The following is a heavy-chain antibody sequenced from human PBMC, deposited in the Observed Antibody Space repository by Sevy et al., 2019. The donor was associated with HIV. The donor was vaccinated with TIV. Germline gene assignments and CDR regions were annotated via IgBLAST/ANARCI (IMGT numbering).Heavy chain of an antibody. D-gene: IGHD1-26*01. J-gene: IGHJ4*02. CDR2: ISGSGGST. CDR1: GFTLSSYV. CDR3: AKAIVGGSRVWDHTFDY. Sequence: GGSLRLSCAASGFTLSSYVMSWVRQAPGKGLEWVSAISGSGGSTYYADSVKGRFTISRDNSKNTLYLQMNSLRAEDTAVYYCAKAIVGGSRVWDHTFDYWGQGTLVTVSS. V-gene: IGHV3-23*01.